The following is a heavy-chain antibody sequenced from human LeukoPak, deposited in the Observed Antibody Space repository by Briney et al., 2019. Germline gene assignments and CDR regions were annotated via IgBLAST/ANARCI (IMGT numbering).Heavy chain of an antibody. D-gene: IGHD5-12*01. Sequence: GASVKVSCKASGGTFSSYAISWVRQAPGQGLEWMGRIIPILGIANYAQKFQGRVTITADKSTSTAYMELSSLRSEDTAVYYCASDTNSGYDSYFDYWGQGTLVTVSS. CDR3: ASDTNSGYDSYFDY. CDR2: IIPILGIA. J-gene: IGHJ4*02. CDR1: GGTFSSYA. V-gene: IGHV1-69*04.